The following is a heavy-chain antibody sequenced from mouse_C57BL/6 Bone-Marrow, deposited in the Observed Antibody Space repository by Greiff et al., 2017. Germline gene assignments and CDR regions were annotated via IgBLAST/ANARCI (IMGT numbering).Heavy chain of an antibody. V-gene: IGHV1-7*01. J-gene: IGHJ2*01. D-gene: IGHD1-1*01. Sequence: QVQLQPSGAELARPGASVKLSCKASGYTFTSYWMHWVKQRPGQGLEWIGYINPSSGYTKYNQKFKDKATLTADKSSSTAYMQLSSLTYEASAVDYCARGASTTVVATPYGYWGQGTTLTVSA. CDR1: GYTFTSYW. CDR3: ARGASTTVVATPYGY. CDR2: INPSSGYT.